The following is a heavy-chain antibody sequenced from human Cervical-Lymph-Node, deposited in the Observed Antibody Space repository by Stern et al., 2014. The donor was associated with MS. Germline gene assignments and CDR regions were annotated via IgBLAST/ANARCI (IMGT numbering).Heavy chain of an antibody. Sequence: QVQLVQSGSELKKPGASVKVSCKASGYTFTRYGINWVRQAPGQGLEWMGWINPNTGHPTYAQGFTGRFVFSLDTSVGTAYLQISSLKAEDTAVYYCARDLYYYASEPGYYYYYYGMDVWGQGTTVTVSS. V-gene: IGHV7-4-1*02. J-gene: IGHJ6*02. CDR3: ARDLYYYASEPGYYYYYYGMDV. D-gene: IGHD3-10*01. CDR2: INPNTGHP. CDR1: GYTFTRYG.